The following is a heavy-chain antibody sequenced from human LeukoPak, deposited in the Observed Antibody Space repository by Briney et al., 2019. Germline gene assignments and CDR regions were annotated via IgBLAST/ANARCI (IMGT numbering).Heavy chain of an antibody. Sequence: GGSLRLSCAASGFTFSSYSMNWVRQAPGKGLEWVSYISSSGSTIYYADSVKGRFTISRDNAKNSLYLQMNSLRAEDTAVYYCARAALTPRSSGWYFDYWGQGTLVTVSS. CDR2: ISSSGSTI. J-gene: IGHJ4*02. D-gene: IGHD6-19*01. CDR3: ARAALTPRSSGWYFDY. CDR1: GFTFSSYS. V-gene: IGHV3-48*04.